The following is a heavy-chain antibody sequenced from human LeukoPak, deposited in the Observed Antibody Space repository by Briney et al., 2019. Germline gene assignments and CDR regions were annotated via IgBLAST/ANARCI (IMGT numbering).Heavy chain of an antibody. CDR2: IRGDNGDT. J-gene: IGHJ4*02. Sequence: ASVKVSCKASGGSFSNFGISWVRQAPGQGLEWVGWIRGDNGDTNYAQKLQGRVTMTTDTSTSTAYMELRSLGSDETAVYYCARVGLLTGYYFFDYWGQGTLVTVSS. V-gene: IGHV1-18*01. CDR3: ARVGLLTGYYFFDY. D-gene: IGHD3-9*01. CDR1: GGSFSNFG.